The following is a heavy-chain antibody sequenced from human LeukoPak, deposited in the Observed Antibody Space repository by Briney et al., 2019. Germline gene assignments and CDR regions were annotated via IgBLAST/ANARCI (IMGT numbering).Heavy chain of an antibody. CDR2: IRSKANSYAT. J-gene: IGHJ4*02. D-gene: IGHD2-2*01. CDR3: TRHVGCSSTSCHPLFDY. V-gene: IGHV3-73*01. CDR1: GFTFSGSA. Sequence: GGSLRLSCAASGFTFSGSAMHRVRQASGKGLEWVGRIRSKANSYATAYAASVKGRFTISRDDSKNTAYLQMNSLRTEDTAVYYCTRHVGCSSTSCHPLFDYWGQGTLVTVSS.